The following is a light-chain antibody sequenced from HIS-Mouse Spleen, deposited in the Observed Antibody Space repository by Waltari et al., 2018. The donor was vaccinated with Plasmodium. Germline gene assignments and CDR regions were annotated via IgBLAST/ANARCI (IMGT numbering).Light chain of an antibody. J-gene: IGLJ2*01. CDR1: SSDVGSYHL. V-gene: IGLV2-23*01. Sequence: QSALTQPASVSGSPGQSITISCTGTSSDVGSYHLVSWYQQHPCKAPKRVSYEGSKRHSGVSNRFSGSKSGNTASLTISGLQAEDEADYYCCSYAGSRVFGGGTKLTVL. CDR3: CSYAGSRV. CDR2: EGS.